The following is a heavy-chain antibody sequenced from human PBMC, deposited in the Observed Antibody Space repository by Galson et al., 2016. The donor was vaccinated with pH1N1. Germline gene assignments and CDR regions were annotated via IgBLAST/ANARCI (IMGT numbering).Heavy chain of an antibody. J-gene: IGHJ4*02. V-gene: IGHV3-15*01. Sequence: SLRLSCAASGFTFKDAWMSWVRQAPGKGLEWVGRIKSKTEGATRDFAAPVRGRFAISRDYSKSTVFLQMDSLKTEDTAVYYCAAGSGRSDFDYWGQGIQVTVSS. CDR2: IKSKTEGATR. CDR1: GFTFKDAW. D-gene: IGHD3-10*01. CDR3: AAGSGRSDFDY.